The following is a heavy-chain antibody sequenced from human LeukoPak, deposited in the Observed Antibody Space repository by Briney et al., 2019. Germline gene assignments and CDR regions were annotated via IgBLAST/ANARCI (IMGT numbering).Heavy chain of an antibody. D-gene: IGHD3-10*01. V-gene: IGHV3-11*04. CDR1: GFTLSDYY. Sequence: GGSLRLSCAASGFTLSDYYMSWIRQAPGKGLEWVSYISSSGSTIYYADSVKGRFTISRDNAKNSLYLQMNSLRAEDTAVYYCARDHYYGSGSTYDYWGQGTLVTVSS. CDR2: ISSSGSTI. J-gene: IGHJ4*02. CDR3: ARDHYYGSGSTYDY.